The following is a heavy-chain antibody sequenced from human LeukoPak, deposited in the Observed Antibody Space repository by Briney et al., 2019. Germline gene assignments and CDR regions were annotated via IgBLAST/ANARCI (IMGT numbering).Heavy chain of an antibody. J-gene: IGHJ4*02. V-gene: IGHV3-74*01. CDR1: GFTFSIYW. D-gene: IGHD5-18*01. Sequence: VQPGGSLILSCAASGFTFSIYWMHWVRQPPGKGLVWVSRINSDGSSTSYADSVKGRFTISRDNAKNTLYLQMNSLRVEDTALYYCARDVPGNTALDDWGQGSLVTVSS. CDR3: ARDVPGNTALDD. CDR2: INSDGSST.